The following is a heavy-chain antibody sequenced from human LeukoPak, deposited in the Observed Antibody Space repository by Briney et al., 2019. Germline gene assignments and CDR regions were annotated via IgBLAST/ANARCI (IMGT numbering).Heavy chain of an antibody. Sequence: SVKVSCKTSRDAFTNFAFNWVRQAPGQGLEWVGGIIPFYGATNSAQKFKGRVTFTADESTSTAYMEVSGLRSDDTAVYYCARVQGYAYSDYWGQGTLVTVSS. CDR1: RDAFTNFA. V-gene: IGHV1-69*13. CDR2: IIPFYGAT. CDR3: ARVQGYAYSDY. D-gene: IGHD2-21*01. J-gene: IGHJ4*02.